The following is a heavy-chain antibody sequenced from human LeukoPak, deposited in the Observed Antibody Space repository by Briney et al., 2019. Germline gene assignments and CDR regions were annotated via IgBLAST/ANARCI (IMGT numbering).Heavy chain of an antibody. V-gene: IGHV4-59*08. D-gene: IGHD3-22*01. CDR2: IYYSGST. CDR1: GGSISSYY. CDR3: ARLAYYYDSSGYHDPFDI. Sequence: PSETLSLTCTVSGGSISSYYWSWLRQPPRQGLEWIGYIYYSGSTNYNPSLKSRVTISVDTSKNQFSLKLSSVTAADTAVYYCARLAYYYDSSGYHDPFDIWGQGTMVTVSS. J-gene: IGHJ3*02.